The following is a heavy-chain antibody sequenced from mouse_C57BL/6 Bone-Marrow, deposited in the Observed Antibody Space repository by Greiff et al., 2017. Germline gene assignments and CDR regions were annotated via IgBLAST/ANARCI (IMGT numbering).Heavy chain of an antibody. CDR2: SRNKANDYTT. CDR3: ARDASSWYYGMDY. CDR1: GFTFSDFY. J-gene: IGHJ4*01. D-gene: IGHD6-1*01. V-gene: IGHV7-1*01. Sequence: EVQGVESGGGLVQSGRSLRLSCATSGFTFSDFYLEWVRQAPGKGLEWIAASRNKANDYTTEYSASVKGRFIVSRDTSQSILYLQMNALRADDTAIYYCARDASSWYYGMDYWGQGTSVTVSS.